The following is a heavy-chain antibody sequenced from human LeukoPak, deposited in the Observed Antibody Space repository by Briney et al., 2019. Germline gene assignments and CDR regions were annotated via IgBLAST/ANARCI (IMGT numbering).Heavy chain of an antibody. D-gene: IGHD2-2*01. V-gene: IGHV4-59*01. CDR3: ARVPVPAAIHDNWFDP. CDR2: IYYSGST. Sequence: PSETLSLTCTVSGGSISSYYWSWIRQSPGKGLEWIGYIYYSGSTNYNPSLKSRVTISVDTSKNQFSLKLSSVTAADTAVYYCARVPVPAAIHDNWFDPWGQGTLVTVSS. J-gene: IGHJ5*02. CDR1: GGSISSYY.